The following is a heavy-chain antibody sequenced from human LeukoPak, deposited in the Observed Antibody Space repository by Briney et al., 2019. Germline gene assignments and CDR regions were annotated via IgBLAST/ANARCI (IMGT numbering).Heavy chain of an antibody. CDR3: ARDQGGYSTDFDF. CDR2: IVADGGDT. D-gene: IGHD5-12*01. V-gene: IGHV3-23*01. CDR1: GFIFSNYA. J-gene: IGHJ4*02. Sequence: GGSLRLSCAASGFIFSNYAMSWVRQSPEKGLEWVSGIVADGGDTYYPASMEGRLTISRDNSMNTLYLQMNGLRAEDTAVYYCARDQGGYSTDFDFWGQGTLVTVSS.